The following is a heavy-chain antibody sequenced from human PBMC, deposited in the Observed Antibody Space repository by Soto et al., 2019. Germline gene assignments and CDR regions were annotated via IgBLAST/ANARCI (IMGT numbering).Heavy chain of an antibody. J-gene: IGHJ4*02. V-gene: IGHV4-34*01. D-gene: IGHD3-10*01. CDR2: INHSGST. CDR1: GGSFIGYY. Sequence: SETLSLTCAVYGGSFIGYYWSWIRQPPGKGLEWIGEINHSGSTNYNPSLKSRVTISVDTSKNQFSLKLSSVTAADTAVYYCARAFLRAYYYGPGTPDYWGRGTLVTVSS. CDR3: ARAFLRAYYYGPGTPDY.